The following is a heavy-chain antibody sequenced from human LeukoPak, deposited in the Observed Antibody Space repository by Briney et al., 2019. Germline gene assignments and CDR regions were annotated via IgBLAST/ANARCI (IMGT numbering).Heavy chain of an antibody. D-gene: IGHD6-13*01. V-gene: IGHV3-74*01. Sequence: PGGSLRLSCIASGFTFSDACMSWVRQAPGKGLEWVSSISGHSSNKYYADSVRGRFTISRDNAKNTLYLQMNSLRVEDTAVYYCAILTGIAAAAWGQGTLVTVSS. CDR1: GFTFSDAC. CDR3: AILTGIAAAA. CDR2: ISGHSSNK. J-gene: IGHJ5*02.